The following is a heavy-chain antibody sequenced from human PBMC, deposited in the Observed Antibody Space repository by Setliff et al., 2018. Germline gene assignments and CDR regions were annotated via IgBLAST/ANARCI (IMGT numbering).Heavy chain of an antibody. Sequence: LRLSCAASGFTFSSYAMGWVRQAPGKGLEWVSAISGSGVSTYYADSVKGRFTISRDNSKNTLYLQMNSLRAEDTAVYYCAKVNNRFWSGYYPYYYGMDVWGQGTTVTV. CDR2: ISGSGVST. V-gene: IGHV3-23*01. D-gene: IGHD3-3*01. CDR1: GFTFSSYA. J-gene: IGHJ6*02. CDR3: AKVNNRFWSGYYPYYYGMDV.